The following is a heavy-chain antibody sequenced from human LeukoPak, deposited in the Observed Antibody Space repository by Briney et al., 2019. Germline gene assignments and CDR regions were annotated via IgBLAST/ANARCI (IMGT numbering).Heavy chain of an antibody. CDR2: IYPADSDT. Sequence: GESLKISCKGSGYSFASHWIGWVRQMPGRGLEWMGIIYPADSDTRYSPSFEGQVTISADKSISTAYLQWNSLKASDTAMYYCARRDYGGNSHCDYWGQGTLVTVSS. CDR3: ARRDYGGNSHCDY. D-gene: IGHD4-23*01. J-gene: IGHJ4*02. CDR1: GYSFASHW. V-gene: IGHV5-51*01.